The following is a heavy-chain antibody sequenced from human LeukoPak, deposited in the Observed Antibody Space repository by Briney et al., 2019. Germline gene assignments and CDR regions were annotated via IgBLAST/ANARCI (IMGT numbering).Heavy chain of an antibody. Sequence: GGSLRLSCAASGFTFSSYGMHWVRQAPGKGLEWVAVISYDGSNKYYADSVKGRFTISRDNSKNTLYLQMNSLRAEDTAVYYCAKTARLRVQLWSNFDYWGQGTLVTVSS. CDR2: ISYDGSNK. V-gene: IGHV3-30*18. D-gene: IGHD5-18*01. CDR3: AKTARLRVQLWSNFDY. CDR1: GFTFSSYG. J-gene: IGHJ4*02.